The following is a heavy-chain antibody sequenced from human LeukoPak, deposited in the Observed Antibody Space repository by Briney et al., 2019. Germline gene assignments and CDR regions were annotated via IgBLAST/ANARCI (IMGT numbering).Heavy chain of an antibody. CDR1: GYYITSDYY. J-gene: IGHJ4*02. D-gene: IGHD4-17*01. V-gene: IGHV4-38-2*02. CDR3: ARDSDGAYDLVDY. Sequence: SETLSLTCAVSGYYITSDYYWGWIRQPPGKGLEWIESVYHSGSTYYNPSLKSRVTMSVDTSKNQFSLKLHSVTAADTALYYCARDSDGAYDLVDYWGQGTLVTVSS. CDR2: VYHSGST.